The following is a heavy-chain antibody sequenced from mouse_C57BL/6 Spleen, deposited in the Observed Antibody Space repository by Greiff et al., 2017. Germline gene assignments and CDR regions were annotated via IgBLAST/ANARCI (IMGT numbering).Heavy chain of an antibody. J-gene: IGHJ4*01. D-gene: IGHD1-1*01. CDR3: TRKGDYYDSSPYAMDY. Sequence: VQLQQSGTVLARPGASVKMSCKTSGYTFTSYWMHWVKQRPGQGLEWIGAIYPGNSDTSYNQKFKGKAKLTAVTSASTAYMELSSLTNEDSAVYYCTRKGDYYDSSPYAMDYWGQGTSVTVSS. CDR2: IYPGNSDT. CDR1: GYTFTSYW. V-gene: IGHV1-5*01.